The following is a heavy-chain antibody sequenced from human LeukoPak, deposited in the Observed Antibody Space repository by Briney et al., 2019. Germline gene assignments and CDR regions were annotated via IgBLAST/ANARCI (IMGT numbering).Heavy chain of an antibody. Sequence: SQTLSLTCTVSGGSISSGGYYWSWIRQHPGKGLEWIGYIYYSGSTYYNPSLKSRVTISVDTSKNQFSLKLSSVTAADTAVYYCARAEGEVSTNWFDPWGQGTLVTVSP. CDR2: IYYSGST. CDR1: GGSISSGGYY. J-gene: IGHJ5*02. V-gene: IGHV4-31*03. D-gene: IGHD3-16*02. CDR3: ARAEGEVSTNWFDP.